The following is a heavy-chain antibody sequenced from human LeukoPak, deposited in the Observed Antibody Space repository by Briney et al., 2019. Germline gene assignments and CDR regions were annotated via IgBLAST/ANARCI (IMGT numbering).Heavy chain of an antibody. CDR2: ISSSGSTI. J-gene: IGHJ4*02. CDR3: ASQYSGSYDGNY. CDR1: GFTFSSYE. Sequence: GGSLRLSCAASGFTFSSYEMNWVRQAPGKGLEWVSYISSSGSTIYYADSVKGRFTISRDNAKNSLYLQMNSLRAEDTAVYYCASQYSGSYDGNYWGQGTLVTVSS. D-gene: IGHD1-26*01. V-gene: IGHV3-48*03.